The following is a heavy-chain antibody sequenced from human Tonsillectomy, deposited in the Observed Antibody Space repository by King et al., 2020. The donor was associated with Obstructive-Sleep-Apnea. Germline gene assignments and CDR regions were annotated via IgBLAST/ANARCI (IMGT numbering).Heavy chain of an antibody. V-gene: IGHV4-4*02. CDR1: GDSFSGRNW. CDR3: ARGGVPFGRISLYRGFEY. CDR2: VYPSGDT. J-gene: IGHJ4*02. D-gene: IGHD3-16*02. Sequence: VQLQEWGPGLVKPSGTLSLTCAVSGDSFSGRNWWTWVRQPPGKGLEWIGEVYPSGDTNYNPSLKSRVTISVDKSKNLLSLKLSSVTAADTAVYYCARGGVPFGRISLYRGFEYWGQGSLVTVSS.